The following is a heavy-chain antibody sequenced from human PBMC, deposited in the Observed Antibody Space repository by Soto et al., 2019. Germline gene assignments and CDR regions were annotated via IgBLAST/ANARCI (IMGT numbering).Heavy chain of an antibody. CDR2: INHSGST. D-gene: IGHD2-21*02. V-gene: IGHV4-34*01. CDR3: ARLHIVVVTDIRSHYYGMDV. Sequence: SETLSLTCAVYGGSFSGYYWSWIRQPPGKGLEWIGEINHSGSTNYNPSLKSRVTISVDTSKNQFSLKLSSVTAADTAVYYCARLHIVVVTDIRSHYYGMDVWGQGTTVTVSS. CDR1: GGSFSGYY. J-gene: IGHJ6*02.